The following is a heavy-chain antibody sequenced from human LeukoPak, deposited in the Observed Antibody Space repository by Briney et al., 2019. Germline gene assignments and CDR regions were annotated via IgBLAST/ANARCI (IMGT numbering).Heavy chain of an antibody. Sequence: GGSLRLSCAASGFTFSSYDMSWVRQAPGKGLEWVSVFSGGGDSAYYADSVKGRFTISRDNSKNTLYLQMNSLRAEDTAVYYCARDSVSGYSSGWTTLYYFDYWGQGTLVTVSS. CDR3: ARDSVSGYSSGWTTLYYFDY. CDR2: FSGGGDSA. J-gene: IGHJ4*02. D-gene: IGHD6-19*01. V-gene: IGHV3-23*01. CDR1: GFTFSSYD.